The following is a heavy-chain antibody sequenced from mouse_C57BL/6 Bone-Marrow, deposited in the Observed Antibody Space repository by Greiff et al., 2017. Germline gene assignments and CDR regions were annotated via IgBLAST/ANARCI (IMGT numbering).Heavy chain of an antibody. D-gene: IGHD1-1*01. CDR3: AGWVYYYGSSCRYAMDY. Sequence: VQLQQSVAELVRPGASVKLSCTASGFNIKNTYMHWVKQRPEQGLEWIGRIDPANGNTKYAPKFQGQATLTADTSSNTAYLQLSSLTSEDTAISYCAGWVYYYGSSCRYAMDYWGQGTSVTVSS. CDR2: IDPANGNT. J-gene: IGHJ4*01. V-gene: IGHV14-3*01. CDR1: GFNIKNTY.